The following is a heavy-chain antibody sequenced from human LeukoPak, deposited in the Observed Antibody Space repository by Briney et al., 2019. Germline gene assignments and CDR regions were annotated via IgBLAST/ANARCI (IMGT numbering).Heavy chain of an antibody. V-gene: IGHV4-30-2*01. CDR2: IYLSGST. CDR3: ARSSSWYLVFDY. Sequence: SQTLSLTCTVSGGSISSGGYYWSWIRQPPGKGLEWIGYIYLSGSTYYNPSLKSRVTISVDRSKNQFSLKLSSVTAADTAVYYCARSSSWYLVFDYWGQGTLVTVSS. CDR1: GGSISSGGYY. J-gene: IGHJ4*02. D-gene: IGHD6-13*01.